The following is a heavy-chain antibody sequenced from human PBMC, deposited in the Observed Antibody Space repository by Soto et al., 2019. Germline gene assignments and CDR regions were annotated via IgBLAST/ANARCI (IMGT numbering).Heavy chain of an antibody. J-gene: IGHJ6*02. Sequence: SETLSLTCHVSGGSLSSDSYYWGWIRQSPGKGLEWIGYTYQSGSAYYNPSLKSRVTISVDRSKNQFSLNLTSVTAADTAVYYCARDYYGMDVWGQGTTVTVSS. CDR3: ARDYYGMDV. V-gene: IGHV4-30-2*06. CDR2: TYQSGSA. CDR1: GGSLSSDSYY.